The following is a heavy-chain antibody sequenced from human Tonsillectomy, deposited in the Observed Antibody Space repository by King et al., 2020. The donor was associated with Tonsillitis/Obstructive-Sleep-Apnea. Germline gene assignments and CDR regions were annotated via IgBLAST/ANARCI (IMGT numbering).Heavy chain of an antibody. V-gene: IGHV3-23*04. CDR3: AGGPAGADYYYMDV. CDR2: ISDNGAGT. Sequence: QLVQSGGGSVQPGGSLRLSCAASGFTFTSYAMTWVRQAPGKGLEWVSSISDNGAGTHYADSVKGRFTISRDNSKSTLYLQMNSLRVDDTAVYYCAGGPAGADYYYMDVWGKGTTVTVSS. D-gene: IGHD6-19*01. CDR1: GFTFTSYA. J-gene: IGHJ6*03.